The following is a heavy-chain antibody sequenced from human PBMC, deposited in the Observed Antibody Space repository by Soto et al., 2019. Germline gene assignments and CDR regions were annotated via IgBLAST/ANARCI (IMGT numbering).Heavy chain of an antibody. CDR1: GFTFSSYA. CDR2: ISGSGGST. V-gene: IGHV3-23*01. J-gene: IGHJ6*02. CDR3: AKIWPNQHYGMDV. Sequence: EVQLLESGGGLVQPGGSLRLSCAASGFTFSSYAMSWVRQAPGKGLEWVPGISGSGGSTYYADSVKGRFTISRDNSKNTLYLQMNSLRAEDTAVYYCAKIWPNQHYGMDVWGQGTTVTVSS.